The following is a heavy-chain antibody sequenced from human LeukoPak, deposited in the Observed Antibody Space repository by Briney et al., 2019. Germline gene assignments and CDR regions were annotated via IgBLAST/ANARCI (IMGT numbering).Heavy chain of an antibody. CDR2: IGRTT. D-gene: IGHD2-8*02. Sequence: GGSQRLSCAASGFTFSSFSMSWVRQAPGRGLEYVSGIGRTTYYAESVKGRFTISRDNSKNTLFLQMNSLRAEDTAVYYCAKRGLYGTVPFYGMDVWGQGTTVTVSS. CDR3: AKRGLYGTVPFYGMDV. J-gene: IGHJ6*02. V-gene: IGHV3-23*01. CDR1: GFTFSSFS.